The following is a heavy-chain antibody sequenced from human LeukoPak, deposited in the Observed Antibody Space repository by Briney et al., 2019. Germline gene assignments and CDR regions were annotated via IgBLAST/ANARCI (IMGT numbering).Heavy chain of an antibody. J-gene: IGHJ4*02. D-gene: IGHD6-6*01. CDR3: ARVELVTGIDEY. CDR1: GYTFTDYY. V-gene: IGHV1-2*02. Sequence: ASVTVSCKASGYTFTDYYMYWVRQAPRQGLEWMGWINPNSGGTNYAQKFQGRVTMTRDTSISTAYMDLSRLRYDDTAVYYCARVELVTGIDEYWGQGTLVTVSS. CDR2: INPNSGGT.